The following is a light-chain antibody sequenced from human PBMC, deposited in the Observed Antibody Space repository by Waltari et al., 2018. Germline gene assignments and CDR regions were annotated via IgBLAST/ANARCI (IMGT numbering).Light chain of an antibody. CDR1: AHDITPCNY. CDR3: SSYTTRGTVV. CDR2: DVT. V-gene: IGLV2-14*01. J-gene: IGLJ2*01. Sequence: QSALTQPASLSGSPGQSITLSCPGTAHDITPCNYVSWYQQHPGKVPKLIIYDVTLRPSGVSYRFSGSKSGNTASLSISALQAEDEAGYYCSSYTTRGTVVFGGGTTLTV.